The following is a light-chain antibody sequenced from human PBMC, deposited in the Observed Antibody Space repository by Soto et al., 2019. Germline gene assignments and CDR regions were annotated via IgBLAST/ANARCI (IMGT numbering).Light chain of an antibody. CDR3: QQYGNSPWT. V-gene: IGKV3-20*01. CDR1: QSVTSSY. Sequence: EIVLTQSPGTLSLSPGERATLSCRASQSVTSSYLAWYQQKPGQAPRLFIYGASSRATGIPDRFSGSGSGTHFTLTISRLEPEDFAMYHCQQYGNSPWTFGHGTKVEIK. J-gene: IGKJ1*01. CDR2: GAS.